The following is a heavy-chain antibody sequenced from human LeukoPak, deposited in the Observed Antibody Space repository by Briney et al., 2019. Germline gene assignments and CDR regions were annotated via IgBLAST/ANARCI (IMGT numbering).Heavy chain of an antibody. D-gene: IGHD2-8*01. CDR3: ATPLTSLGVY. V-gene: IGHV3-30*02. CDR1: GFTFSSYG. Sequence: PGGSLRLSCAASGFTFSSYGMHWVRQAPGKGLEWVAFIRYDGSNKYYADSVKGRFTSSRDNSKNTLYLQMNSLRAEDTAVYYCATPLTSLGVYWGQGTLVTVSS. J-gene: IGHJ4*02. CDR2: IRYDGSNK.